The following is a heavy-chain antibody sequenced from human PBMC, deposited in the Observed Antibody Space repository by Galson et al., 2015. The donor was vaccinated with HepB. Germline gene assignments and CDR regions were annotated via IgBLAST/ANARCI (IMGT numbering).Heavy chain of an antibody. Sequence: SCKASGYTFTTHAMNWVRQAPGQGLEWMGWINTNTGNPTYAQGFTGRFVLSLDTSVSTAYLQVSSLKAEDTAVYYCARADDYSNSIPFDYWGQGTLVTVSS. J-gene: IGHJ4*02. V-gene: IGHV7-4-1*02. CDR3: ARADDYSNSIPFDY. CDR2: INTNTGNP. CDR1: GYTFTTHA. D-gene: IGHD4-11*01.